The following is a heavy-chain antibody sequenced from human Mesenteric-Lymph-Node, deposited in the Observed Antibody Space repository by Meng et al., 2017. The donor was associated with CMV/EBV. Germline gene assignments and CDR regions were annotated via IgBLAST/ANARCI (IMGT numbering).Heavy chain of an antibody. CDR3: ARVGKGGSSWYGRGWFDP. CDR1: TFSSYA. D-gene: IGHD6-13*01. V-gene: IGHV1-69*05. Sequence: TFSSYAISWVRQAPGQGLEWRGGIIPICGTANYAQKFQGRVTITTDESTSTAYMELSSLRSEDTAVYYCARVGKGGSSWYGRGWFDPWGQGTLVTVSS. CDR2: IIPICGTA. J-gene: IGHJ5*02.